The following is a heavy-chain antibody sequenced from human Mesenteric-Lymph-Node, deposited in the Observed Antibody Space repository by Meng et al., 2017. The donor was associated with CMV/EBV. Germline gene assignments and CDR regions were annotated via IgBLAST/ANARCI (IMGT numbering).Heavy chain of an antibody. V-gene: IGHV6-1*01. J-gene: IGHJ4*02. Sequence: SCAISGDSVSSNSAAWNWIRQSPSRGLEWLGRTYYRSKWYNDYAVSVKSRITINPDTSKNQFSLQLNSVTPEDTAVYYCAREFVTYCGADCYPSWGQGTLVTVSS. CDR1: GDSVSSNSAA. CDR3: AREFVTYCGADCYPS. D-gene: IGHD2-21*01. CDR2: TYYRSKWYN.